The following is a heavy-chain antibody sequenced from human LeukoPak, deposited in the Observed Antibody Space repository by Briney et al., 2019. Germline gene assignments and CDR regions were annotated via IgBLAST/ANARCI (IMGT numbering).Heavy chain of an antibody. CDR1: GGSISSYY. J-gene: IGHJ4*02. CDR2: IYYSGST. V-gene: IGHV4-59*01. CDR3: AVGVPAATVGY. D-gene: IGHD2-2*01. Sequence: TSETLSLTCTVAGGSISSYYWSWSGQPPGKGLEWIGYIYYSGSTNYNPSLKSRVTISVDTSKNQFSLKLSSVTAADTDVYYCAVGVPAATVGYWGQGTLVTVSS.